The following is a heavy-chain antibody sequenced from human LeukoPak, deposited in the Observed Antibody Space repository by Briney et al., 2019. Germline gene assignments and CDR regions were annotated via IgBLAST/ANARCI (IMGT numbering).Heavy chain of an antibody. CDR3: ARANPWSEWPGFYYYYYMDV. V-gene: IGHV1-8*01. D-gene: IGHD3-3*01. J-gene: IGHJ6*03. Sequence: ASVKVSCKDSGYTFTSYDINWVRQATGQGLEWMGWMNPNSGNTGYAQKFQGRVTMTRNTSISTAYMELSSLRSEDTAVYYCARANPWSEWPGFYYYYYMDVWGKGTTVTVSS. CDR1: GYTFTSYD. CDR2: MNPNSGNT.